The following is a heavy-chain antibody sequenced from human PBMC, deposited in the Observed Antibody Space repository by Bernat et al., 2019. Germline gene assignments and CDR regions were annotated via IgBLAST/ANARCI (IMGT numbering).Heavy chain of an antibody. CDR1: GFTFINAW. D-gene: IGHD2-15*01. Sequence: EVHLVESGGGLVKPGGSLRLSCAASGFTFINAWMSWVRQGPGKGLEWVGRIKSKTDGETTDYAAPVKGRFTISRDASKNTLYLQMNSLKTEDTAVYYCTTDPTLVVADIGYWGHGTLVTVSS. J-gene: IGHJ4*01. CDR2: IKSKTDGETT. V-gene: IGHV3-15*01. CDR3: TTDPTLVVADIGY.